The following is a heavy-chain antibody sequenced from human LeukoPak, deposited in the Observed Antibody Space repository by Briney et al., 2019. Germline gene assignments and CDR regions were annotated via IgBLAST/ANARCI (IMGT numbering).Heavy chain of an antibody. CDR3: ASIGVVISTYYYYGMDV. D-gene: IGHD3-3*01. Sequence: GGPLRLSCAASGFTFSSYQMNWLREAPGKALEWVSYISSSSSTIYYADSVKGRFTISRDNAKNSLYLQMNSLRAEDTAVYYCASIGVVISTYYYYGMDVWGQGTTVTVSS. CDR2: ISSSSSTI. V-gene: IGHV3-48*03. J-gene: IGHJ6*02. CDR1: GFTFSSYQ.